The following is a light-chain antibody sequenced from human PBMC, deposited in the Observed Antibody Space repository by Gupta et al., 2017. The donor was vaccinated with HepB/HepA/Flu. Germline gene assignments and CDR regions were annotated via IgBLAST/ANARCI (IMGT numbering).Light chain of an antibody. Sequence: DIQMTQSPSTLSASVGDRVTITCRASQSITYWVEWYQQKPGKAPKLMIYKASKVESGVTSRFCGSGEGKEFSRTSSRRQYDACANYYVQQYQSYWTFGQGTKVEIK. J-gene: IGKJ1*01. CDR3: QQYQSYWT. CDR1: QSITYW. CDR2: KAS. V-gene: IGKV1-5*03.